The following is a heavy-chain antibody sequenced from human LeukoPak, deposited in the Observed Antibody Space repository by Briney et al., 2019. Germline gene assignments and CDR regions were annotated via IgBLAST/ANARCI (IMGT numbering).Heavy chain of an antibody. Sequence: ASVKVSCKASGYTFTSYDINWVRQASGQGLEWMGWMNPNTGNTGYEQKFQGRVTITRNNYISTVYMELSSLRSEDTAVYYCARGVGATISYYHYYIDVWGKGTTVTVSS. D-gene: IGHD1-26*01. J-gene: IGHJ6*03. V-gene: IGHV1-8*03. CDR3: ARGVGATISYYHYYIDV. CDR2: MNPNTGNT. CDR1: GYTFTSYD.